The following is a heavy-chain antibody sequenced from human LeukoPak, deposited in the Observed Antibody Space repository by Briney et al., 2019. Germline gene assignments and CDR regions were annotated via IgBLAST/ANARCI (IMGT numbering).Heavy chain of an antibody. D-gene: IGHD6-13*01. CDR1: GFYYMTYG. Sequence: GGPLRLSCGASGFYYMTYGMIWLPEAPGKGVECISCISGSGTNIYYADSVKGRFTIARNNARNSLYLQMNSLRDEDTAVYYCARDRSSSAAPSLSYWGQGALVTASS. CDR2: ISGSGTNI. J-gene: IGHJ4*02. CDR3: ARDRSSSAAPSLSY. V-gene: IGHV3-48*02.